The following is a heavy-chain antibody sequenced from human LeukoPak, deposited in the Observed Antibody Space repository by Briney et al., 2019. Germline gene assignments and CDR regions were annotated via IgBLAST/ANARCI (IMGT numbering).Heavy chain of an antibody. V-gene: IGHV1-46*01. CDR2: IAPSSGTT. J-gene: IGHJ4*02. Sequence: GASVKVSGKASGYTFTSNYMYWVRQAPGQGLEWMGVIAPSSGTTSYAQKFQGRVTMTRDTSTSTLYMELSSLTSEDTAVYYCARASGSSAVPFDYWGQGTLVTVSS. CDR3: ARASGSSAVPFDY. CDR1: GYTFTSNY. D-gene: IGHD3-10*01.